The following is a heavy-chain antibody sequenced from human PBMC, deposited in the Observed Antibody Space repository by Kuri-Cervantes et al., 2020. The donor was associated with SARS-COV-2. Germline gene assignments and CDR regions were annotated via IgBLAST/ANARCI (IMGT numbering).Heavy chain of an antibody. V-gene: IGHV1-2*02. CDR2: INPNSGGT. CDR3: ARSGSRGSYYFWFDP. CDR1: GYTFTGYY. Sequence: ASVKVSCKASGYTFTGYYMHWVRQAPGQGLEWMGWINPNSGGTNYAQKFQGRVTMTRDTSISTAYMELSRLRSDDTAVYYCARSGSRGSYYFWFDPWGQGTLVTVSS. J-gene: IGHJ5*02. D-gene: IGHD1-26*01.